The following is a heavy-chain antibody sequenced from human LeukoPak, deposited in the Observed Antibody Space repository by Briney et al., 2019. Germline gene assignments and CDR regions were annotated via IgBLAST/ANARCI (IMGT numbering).Heavy chain of an antibody. CDR1: GGSFSGYY. CDR2: INHSGST. D-gene: IGHD6-19*01. CDR3: SRAGNMGSGWYRDY. J-gene: IGHJ4*02. Sequence: SETLSLTCAVYGGSFSGYYWSWIRQPPGKGLEWIGEINHSGSTNYNPSLKSRVTISVDTSKNQFSLKLSSVTAADTAVYYCSRAGNMGSGWYRDYWGQGTLVTVSS. V-gene: IGHV4-34*01.